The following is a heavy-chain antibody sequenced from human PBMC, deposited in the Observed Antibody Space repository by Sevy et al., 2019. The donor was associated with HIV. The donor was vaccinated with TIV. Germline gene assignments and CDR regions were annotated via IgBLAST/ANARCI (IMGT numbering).Heavy chain of an antibody. V-gene: IGHV3-72*01. J-gene: IGHJ5*02. CDR1: GFSFSDYN. CDR2: SGNKANIYTT. D-gene: IGHD3-10*01. CDR3: ARELWYGELGGWFDP. Sequence: GGSLRLSCEASGFSFSDYNMDWVRQAPGRGLEWLGRSGNKANIYTTQYAASVKGRFSISRDDLKNSLSLQMNSLNTEDTAVYYCARELWYGELGGWFDPWGHGTLVTVSS.